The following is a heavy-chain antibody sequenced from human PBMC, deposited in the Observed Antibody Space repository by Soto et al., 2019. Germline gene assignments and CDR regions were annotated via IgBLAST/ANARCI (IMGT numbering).Heavy chain of an antibody. Sequence: QVQLVESGGGVVQPGRSLRLSCAASGFTFSSYGMHWVRQAPGKGLEWVAVIWYDGSNKYYADSVKGRFTISRDNSKNTLYLQMNSLRAEETAVYYCARPGFGSWYAWYFDLWGRGTLVTVSS. V-gene: IGHV3-33*01. CDR3: ARPGFGSWYAWYFDL. J-gene: IGHJ2*01. CDR2: IWYDGSNK. D-gene: IGHD6-13*01. CDR1: GFTFSSYG.